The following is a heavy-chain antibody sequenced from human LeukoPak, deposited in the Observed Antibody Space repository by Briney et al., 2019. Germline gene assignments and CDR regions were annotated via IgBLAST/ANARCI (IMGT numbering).Heavy chain of an antibody. CDR3: ARGPIIAAADDFDY. Sequence: GGSLRLSCAASGFTFRSYSMNWVRQAPGKGLEWVSSISSSSSYIYYADSVKGRFTISRDNAKNSLYLQMNSLRAEDTAVYYCARGPIIAAADDFDYWGQGTLVTVSS. V-gene: IGHV3-21*01. D-gene: IGHD6-13*01. CDR2: ISSSSSYI. J-gene: IGHJ4*02. CDR1: GFTFRSYS.